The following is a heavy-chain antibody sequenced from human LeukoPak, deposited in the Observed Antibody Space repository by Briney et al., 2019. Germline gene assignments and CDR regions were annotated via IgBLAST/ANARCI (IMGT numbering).Heavy chain of an antibody. CDR3: ARIPNQSKYSIGNY. V-gene: IGHV4-31*03. CDR1: GGSISSGGYS. CDR2: IYYSGTT. D-gene: IGHD1-14*01. J-gene: IGHJ4*02. Sequence: SETLSLTCTVSGGSISSGGYSWGWIRQHPGKGLEWIGYIYYSGTTYYNPSLRSRVTISVDTSKNQFSLKLTSVTAADTAVYYCARIPNQSKYSIGNYWGQGTLVTVSS.